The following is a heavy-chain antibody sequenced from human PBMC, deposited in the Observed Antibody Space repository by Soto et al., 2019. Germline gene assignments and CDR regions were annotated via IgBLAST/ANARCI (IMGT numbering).Heavy chain of an antibody. J-gene: IGHJ4*02. Sequence: PGGSLRLSCAASGFTFSSYGMHWVRQAPGKGLEWVALISYDGSNKYYADSVKGRFTISRDNSKNTLYLQMNSLRAEDTAVYYCAKDGAVDTAMVFDYWGQGALVTVSS. CDR3: AKDGAVDTAMVFDY. D-gene: IGHD5-18*01. CDR1: GFTFSSYG. CDR2: ISYDGSNK. V-gene: IGHV3-30*18.